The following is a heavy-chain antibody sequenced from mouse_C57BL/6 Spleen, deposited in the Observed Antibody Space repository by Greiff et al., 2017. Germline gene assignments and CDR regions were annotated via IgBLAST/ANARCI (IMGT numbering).Heavy chain of an antibody. Sequence: EVQLQQSGPELVKPGASVKISCKASGYTFTDYYMNWVKQSHGKSLEWIGDINPNNGGTSYNQKFKGKATLTVDTSSSTAYMELRSLTSEDSAVCYGARSSLRAYYYAMDYWGQGTSVTVSS. J-gene: IGHJ4*01. CDR2: INPNNGGT. CDR3: ARSSLRAYYYAMDY. D-gene: IGHD1-2*01. CDR1: GYTFTDYY. V-gene: IGHV1-26*01.